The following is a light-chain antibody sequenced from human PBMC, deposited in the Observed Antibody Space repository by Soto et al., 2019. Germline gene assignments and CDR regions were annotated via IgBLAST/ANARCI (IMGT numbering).Light chain of an antibody. CDR2: GAS. Sequence: EIVLTQSPGTLSLSPGERATLSCRASQSVSNSYLAWYQQRPGQAPRLLIYGASTRATGIPDKFSGSGSGTDFTLTISGLEPEDFAVYFCLQYVSSPWTFGQGTKVEIK. J-gene: IGKJ1*01. V-gene: IGKV3-20*01. CDR1: QSVSNSY. CDR3: LQYVSSPWT.